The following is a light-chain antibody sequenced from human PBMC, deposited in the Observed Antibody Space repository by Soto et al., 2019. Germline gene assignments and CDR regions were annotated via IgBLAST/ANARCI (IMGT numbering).Light chain of an antibody. V-gene: IGKV3-11*01. Sequence: EIVLTQSPATLSLSTGEGATLSCRASQSVSRYLAWYQQKPGQAPRLLIYDTSNRAIGIPARFSGSGSGTDFTLTISSLEPEDSAVYYCQQRTGFPLFTVGAGIKVVI. CDR2: DTS. CDR1: QSVSRY. CDR3: QQRTGFPLFT. J-gene: IGKJ3*01.